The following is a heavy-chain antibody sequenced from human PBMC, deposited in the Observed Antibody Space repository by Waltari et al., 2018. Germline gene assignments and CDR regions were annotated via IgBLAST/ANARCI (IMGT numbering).Heavy chain of an antibody. J-gene: IGHJ4*02. CDR3: AKDISVWQLLEFTFDY. Sequence: LEWVSLISWDDGSTYYADSVKGRFTISRENSKNSLYLQMNSLRTEDTALYYCAKDISVWQLLEFTFDYWGQGTLVTVSS. V-gene: IGHV3-43*01. CDR2: ISWDDGST. D-gene: IGHD2-15*01.